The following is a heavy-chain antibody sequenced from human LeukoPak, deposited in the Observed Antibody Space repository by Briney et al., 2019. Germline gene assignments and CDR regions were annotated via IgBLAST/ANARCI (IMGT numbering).Heavy chain of an antibody. CDR1: GGSISSYY. CDR2: IYYSGST. J-gene: IGHJ1*01. D-gene: IGHD6-13*01. CDR3: ARAAAAAPAEYFQH. Sequence: PSETLSLTRTVSGGSISSYYWSWIRQPPGKGLEWIGYIYYSGSTNYNPSLKSRVTISVDTSKNQFSLKLSSVTAADTAVYYCARAAAAAPAEYFQHWGQGTLVTVSS. V-gene: IGHV4-59*01.